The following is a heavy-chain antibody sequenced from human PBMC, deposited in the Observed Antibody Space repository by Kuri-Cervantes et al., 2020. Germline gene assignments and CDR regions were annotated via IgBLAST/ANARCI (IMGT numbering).Heavy chain of an antibody. V-gene: IGHV4-59*01. D-gene: IGHD3-10*01. CDR3: ASITPPIPMDDAFDI. CDR2: IYYSGST. J-gene: IGHJ3*02. Sequence: SETLSLTCTVSGGSISSYYWSWIRQPPGKGLEWIGYIYYSGSTNYNPSLKSRVTISVDTSKNQFSLKLSSVTAADTAVYYCASITPPIPMDDAFDIWGQGTMVTVSS. CDR1: GGSISSYY.